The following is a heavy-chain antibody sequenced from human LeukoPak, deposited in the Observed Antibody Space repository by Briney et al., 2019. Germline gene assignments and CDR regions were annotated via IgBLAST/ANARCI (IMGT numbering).Heavy chain of an antibody. CDR1: GFTFSSYW. J-gene: IGHJ4*02. D-gene: IGHD3-3*01. CDR2: ISYDGSNK. Sequence: GGSLRLSCAASGFTFSSYWMHWVRQAPGKGLEWVAVISYDGSNKYYADSVKGRFTISRDNSKNTLYLQMNSLRAEDTAVYYCASHTFYYDFWSGPTDGFDYWGQGTLVTVSS. V-gene: IGHV3-30-3*01. CDR3: ASHTFYYDFWSGPTDGFDY.